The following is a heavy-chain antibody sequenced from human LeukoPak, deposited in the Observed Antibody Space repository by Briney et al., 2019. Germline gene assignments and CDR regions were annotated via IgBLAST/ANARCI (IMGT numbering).Heavy chain of an antibody. V-gene: IGHV3-23*01. CDR2: ISGSGGST. J-gene: IGHJ4*02. D-gene: IGHD3-10*01. CDR1: GFAFSSYG. Sequence: PGGSLRLSCAASGFAFSSYGMSWVRQAPGKGLEWVSAISGSGGSTYYADSVKGRFTISRDNSKNTLFLEMNSLRPEDTAVYYCAKDALRAVPYYFDYWGQGTLVTVSS. CDR3: AKDALRAVPYYFDY.